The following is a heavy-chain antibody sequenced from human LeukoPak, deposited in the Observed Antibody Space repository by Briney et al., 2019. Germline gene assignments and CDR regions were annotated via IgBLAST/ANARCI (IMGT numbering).Heavy chain of an antibody. Sequence: GESLKISCKGSGYSFTSYWIAWVRQMPGKGLEWMGIIYPGDSDTTYSPSFQGQVTISADKSISTAYLHWSSLKASDTAMYYCARLGSSSYKDFYYGMDVWGKGTTVTVSS. CDR3: ARLGSSSYKDFYYGMDV. J-gene: IGHJ6*04. V-gene: IGHV5-51*01. CDR1: GYSFTSYW. CDR2: IYPGDSDT. D-gene: IGHD2-15*01.